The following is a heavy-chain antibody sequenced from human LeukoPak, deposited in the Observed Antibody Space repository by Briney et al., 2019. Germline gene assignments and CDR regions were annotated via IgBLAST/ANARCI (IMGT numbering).Heavy chain of an antibody. D-gene: IGHD3-9*01. CDR2: MNPSSGNT. CDR3: ARGLDVERSSAWSWGPKKFYYNVMDV. V-gene: IGHV1-8*01. J-gene: IGHJ6*02. CDR1: GYTFTSSN. Sequence: ASVKVSCKVSGYTFTSSNINWVRQAPGQGLEGMGWMNPSSGNTAYARRFQGRVTMTRDTSTNTAFLQLTSLRSEDTAVYYCARGLDVERSSAWSWGPKKFYYNVMDVWGQGTTVTVSS.